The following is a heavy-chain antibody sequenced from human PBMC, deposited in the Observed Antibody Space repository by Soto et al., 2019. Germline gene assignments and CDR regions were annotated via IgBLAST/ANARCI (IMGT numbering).Heavy chain of an antibody. CDR3: AITYCRDNSCPRDFDF. D-gene: IGHD2-21*01. J-gene: IGHJ4*02. V-gene: IGHV1-69*02. CDR2: FIPILDMA. CDR1: GGTFNTYT. Sequence: QVQVVQSGAEVQKPESLVKVSCKPSGGTFNTYTVNWVRLAPGHGLEWMGRFIPILDMANYTQKFQDRVTITADRSTFTAYMELNSLTSDDTAVYYCAITYCRDNSCPRDFDFWGPGTRVTVSS.